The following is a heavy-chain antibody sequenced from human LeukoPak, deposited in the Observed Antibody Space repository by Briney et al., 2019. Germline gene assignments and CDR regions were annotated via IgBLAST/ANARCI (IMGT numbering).Heavy chain of an antibody. D-gene: IGHD2-2*02. CDR3: ARGFRGYCSSTSCYNPLAFDI. Sequence: GGSLRLTCAASGFTFDDYGMSWVRQAPGKGLEWVSGINWNGGSTGYADSVKGRFTISRDNAKNSLYLQMNSLRAEDTALYYCARGFRGYCSSTSCYNPLAFDIWGQGTMVTVSS. V-gene: IGHV3-20*04. J-gene: IGHJ3*02. CDR2: INWNGGST. CDR1: GFTFDDYG.